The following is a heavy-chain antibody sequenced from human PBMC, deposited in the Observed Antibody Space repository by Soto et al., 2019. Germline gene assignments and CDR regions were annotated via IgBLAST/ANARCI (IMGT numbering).Heavy chain of an antibody. CDR3: ARMSYFYDKWYFDL. CDR2: IYTSGTT. D-gene: IGHD3-22*01. Sequence: SETLSLTCTVSGGSISSYYWSWIRQPAGKGLEWIGRIYTSGTTDYIPSLKSRLSMSIDKSQNQFTLKLNSVTAADTATYCARMSYFYDKWYFDLWGRGTLVTVSS. J-gene: IGHJ2*01. V-gene: IGHV4-4*07. CDR1: GGSISSYY.